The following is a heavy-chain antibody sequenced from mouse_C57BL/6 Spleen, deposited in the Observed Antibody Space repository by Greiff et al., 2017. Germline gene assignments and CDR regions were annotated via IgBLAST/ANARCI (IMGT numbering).Heavy chain of an antibody. CDR3: TRNWDGGY. J-gene: IGHJ2*01. CDR2: IDPENGDT. D-gene: IGHD4-1*01. Sequence: VQLQQSGAELVRPGASVTLSCTASGFNIKDDYMHWVKQRPEQGLEWIGWIDPENGDTEYASKFQGKATITADTSSNTAYLQLSSLTSEDTAGYYCTRNWDGGYWGQGTTLTVSS. V-gene: IGHV14-4*01. CDR1: GFNIKDDY.